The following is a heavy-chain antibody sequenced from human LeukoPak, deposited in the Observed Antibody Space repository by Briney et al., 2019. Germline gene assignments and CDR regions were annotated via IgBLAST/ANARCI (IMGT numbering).Heavy chain of an antibody. D-gene: IGHD5-12*01. J-gene: IGHJ4*02. CDR3: ARNLVATGIDY. Sequence: SETLSLACAVYGGSFSDYCWTWIRQPPGKGLEWIGEINHSGSTNYNPSLKSRVTISVDTSKNQFSLKLSSVTAADTAVYYCARNLVATGIDYWGQGTLVTVSS. CDR2: INHSGST. CDR1: GGSFSDYC. V-gene: IGHV4-34*01.